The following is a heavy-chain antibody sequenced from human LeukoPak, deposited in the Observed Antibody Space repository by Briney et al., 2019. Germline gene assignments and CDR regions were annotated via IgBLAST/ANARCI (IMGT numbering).Heavy chain of an antibody. CDR3: ARESGEDYYDSSGYYLFSN. Sequence: GGSLRLSCAASGFTFSSYEMNWVRQAPGKGLEWASYISSSGSTIYYADSVKGRFTISRDNAKNSLYLQMNSLRAEDTAVYYCARESGEDYYDSSGYYLFSNWGQGTLVTVSS. CDR2: ISSSGSTI. D-gene: IGHD3-22*01. CDR1: GFTFSSYE. J-gene: IGHJ4*02. V-gene: IGHV3-48*03.